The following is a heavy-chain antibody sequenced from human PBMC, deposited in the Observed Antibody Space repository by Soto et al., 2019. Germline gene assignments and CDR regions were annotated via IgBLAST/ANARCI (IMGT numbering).Heavy chain of an antibody. D-gene: IGHD2-21*01. J-gene: IGHJ4*02. CDR2: IKSNRDGGAT. Sequence: EVQLVESGGGLVKPGESLRLSCAASGFTHAWMSWVRQAPGKGLEWVGRIKSNRDGGATDYAAPVRGRFTISRDDSKNTVYLQMNGLRTEYTAVYYCTTGTVCSGDCYSALFDYWGQGTLVTVSS. CDR3: TTGTVCSGDCYSALFDY. V-gene: IGHV3-15*01. CDR1: GFTHAW.